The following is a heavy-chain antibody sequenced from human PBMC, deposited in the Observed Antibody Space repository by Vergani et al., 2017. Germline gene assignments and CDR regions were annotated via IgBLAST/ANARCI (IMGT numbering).Heavy chain of an antibody. CDR3: ATLPLQTQQKVMS. Sequence: EVQLVESGGGLVQPGGSLRLSCAASGLTLSDHVMYWVRQGPGKGLEWVGRSRNKARSYTTEYSASVKGRFTISRDDSRNSLYLQMNSLKTEDTAVYYCATLPLQTQQKVMSWGQGGLVTVSS. J-gene: IGHJ5*02. V-gene: IGHV3-72*01. CDR2: SRNKARSYTT. D-gene: IGHD6-13*01. CDR1: GLTLSDHV.